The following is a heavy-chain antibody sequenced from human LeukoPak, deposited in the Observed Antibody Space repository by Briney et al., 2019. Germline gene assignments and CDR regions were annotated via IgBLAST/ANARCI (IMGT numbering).Heavy chain of an antibody. D-gene: IGHD1-26*01. CDR3: ARERGRGRDSPWFDY. Sequence: GGSLRLSCAASGFIVSGDFMSWVRQAPGKGLEWVSVIYSDGSTYYADSVKGRFTISRDNSKNTLDLQITGLRAEDTAVYYCARERGRGRDSPWFDYWGQGTLVTVSS. CDR1: GFIVSGDF. V-gene: IGHV3-53*01. J-gene: IGHJ4*02. CDR2: IYSDGST.